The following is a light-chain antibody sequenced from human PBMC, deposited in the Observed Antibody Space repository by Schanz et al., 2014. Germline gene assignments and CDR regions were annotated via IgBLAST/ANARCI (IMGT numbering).Light chain of an antibody. CDR3: SSYAGSNNVV. Sequence: QSVLTQPPSASGSPGQSVTISCTGTSSDIGGYNFVSWYQQHPGEAPKLMMYEVTKRPSGVPDRFSGSKSGNTASLTVSWLQAEDEAVYYCSSYAGSNNVVFGGGTKLTVL. CDR1: SSDIGGYNF. CDR2: EVT. J-gene: IGLJ2*01. V-gene: IGLV2-8*01.